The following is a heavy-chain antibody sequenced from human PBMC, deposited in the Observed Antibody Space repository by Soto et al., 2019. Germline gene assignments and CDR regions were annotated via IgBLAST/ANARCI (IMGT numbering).Heavy chain of an antibody. V-gene: IGHV3-23*01. J-gene: IGHJ4*02. D-gene: IGHD5-12*01. CDR1: RIPFISFA. CDR3: AKYAGYSKDYFDY. Sequence: GSLRLSWAASRIPFISFALTWVRQAPGKGLEWVSAISGSGGSTYYADSVKGRFTISRDNSKNTLYLEMNSLIAEDTAVYYCAKYAGYSKDYFDYWGQGTVVTVSS. CDR2: ISGSGGST.